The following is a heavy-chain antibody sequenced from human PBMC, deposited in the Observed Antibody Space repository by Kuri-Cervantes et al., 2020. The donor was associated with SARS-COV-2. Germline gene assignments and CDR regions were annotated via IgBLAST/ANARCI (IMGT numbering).Heavy chain of an antibody. V-gene: IGHV3-30*18. CDR1: GFTFSNAW. D-gene: IGHD2-8*01. CDR2: ISYDGSNK. CDR3: AKPCHNGPPGF. Sequence: GESLKISCAASGFTFSNAWMSWVRQAPGKGLEWVAVISYDGSNKYYADSVKGRFTISRDNSKNTLYLQMNSLRAEDTAVYYCAKPCHNGPPGFWSQGTLVTVSS. J-gene: IGHJ4*02.